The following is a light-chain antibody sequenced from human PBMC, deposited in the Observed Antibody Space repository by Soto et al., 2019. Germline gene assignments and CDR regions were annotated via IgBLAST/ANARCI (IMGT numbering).Light chain of an antibody. CDR2: DAS. V-gene: IGKV3-11*01. CDR3: QQRGREGFS. Sequence: ETVLTQSPATMSLSPGDRATLSCRASQSISSYLAWYQHKPGQAPRLLIYDASRRATGIPARFSGSGSGTDFTLTISSLEPEDFEVYYCQQRGREGFSFGPGTRVDIK. CDR1: QSISSY. J-gene: IGKJ3*01.